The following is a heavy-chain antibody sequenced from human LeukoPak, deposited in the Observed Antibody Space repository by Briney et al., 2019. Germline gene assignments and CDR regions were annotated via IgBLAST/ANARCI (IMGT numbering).Heavy chain of an antibody. J-gene: IGHJ4*02. CDR3: ARAGVGHIYGPYYLDY. CDR2: ISSNGGST. CDR1: GFTFSSYA. D-gene: IGHD5-18*01. Sequence: GGSLRLSCAASGFTFSSYAMHWVRQAPGKGLEYVSAISSNGGSTYYANSVKGRFTISRDNSKNTLYLQMGSLRAEDMAVYYCARAGVGHIYGPYYLDYWGQGTLVTVSS. V-gene: IGHV3-64*01.